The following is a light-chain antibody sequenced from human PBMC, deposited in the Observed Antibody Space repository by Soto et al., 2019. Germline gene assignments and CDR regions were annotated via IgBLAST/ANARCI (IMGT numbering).Light chain of an antibody. CDR1: QSISSW. CDR3: QQYNSYSPT. Sequence: DIQMTQSPSTLSASVGDRVTITCRASQSISSWLAWYQQKPGKAPKPLIYKASSLKSGVPSRFSCSGSGTEFTLTISSLQPYDVATYYSQQYNSYSPTFGQGTKVEIK. CDR2: KAS. V-gene: IGKV1-5*03. J-gene: IGKJ1*01.